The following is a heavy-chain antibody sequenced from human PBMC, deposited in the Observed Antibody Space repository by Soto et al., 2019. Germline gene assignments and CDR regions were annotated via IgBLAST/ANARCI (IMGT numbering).Heavy chain of an antibody. Sequence: SETLSLTCAVSGRSISSGGYSWSWIRQPPGKGLEWIGYIYHSGSTYYNPSLKSRVTISVDRSKNQFSLKLSSVTAADTAVYYCASRWRGYFDYWGQGTLVTVS. CDR2: IYHSGST. CDR3: ASRWRGYFDY. V-gene: IGHV4-30-2*01. D-gene: IGHD3-3*01. J-gene: IGHJ4*02. CDR1: GRSISSGGYS.